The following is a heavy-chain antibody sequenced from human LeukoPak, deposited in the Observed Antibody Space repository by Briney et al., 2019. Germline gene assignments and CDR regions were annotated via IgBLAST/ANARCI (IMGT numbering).Heavy chain of an antibody. CDR3: AMGADMDV. CDR2: ISGGGGST. V-gene: IGHV3-23*01. J-gene: IGHJ6*02. CDR1: GFTFTSYA. D-gene: IGHD4/OR15-4a*01. Sequence: PGGSLRLSCAASGFTFTSYAMSWVRQAPGTGLEWVSAISGGGGSTYYADSVKGRFTISRDNSKNTLCLQMNSLRAEDTAVYYCAMGADMDVWGQGTTVTVSS.